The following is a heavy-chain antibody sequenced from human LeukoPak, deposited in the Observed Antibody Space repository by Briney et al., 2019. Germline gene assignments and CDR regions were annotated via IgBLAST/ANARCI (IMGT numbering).Heavy chain of an antibody. D-gene: IGHD1-26*01. Sequence: SETLSLTCTVSGGSMSYYYWSWIRQLPGKGLEWIGHIYYSGSTDYNPSLKSRVTISIDTSKNQFSLKLSSVTAADTAVYYCARAGGVVGATTWNYWGQGTLVTVSS. J-gene: IGHJ4*02. V-gene: IGHV4-59*01. CDR2: IYYSGST. CDR3: ARAGGVVGATTWNY. CDR1: GGSMSYYY.